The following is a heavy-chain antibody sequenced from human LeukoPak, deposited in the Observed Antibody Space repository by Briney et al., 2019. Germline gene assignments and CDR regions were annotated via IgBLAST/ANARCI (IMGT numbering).Heavy chain of an antibody. J-gene: IGHJ3*02. CDR3: ARDTDLHYYDSSGYPDAFDI. CDR1: GYTFTGYY. V-gene: IGHV1-2*02. Sequence: GASVTVSCTASGYTFTGYYMHWVRQAPGQGLEWMGWINPNSGGTNYAQKFQGRVTMTRDTSISTAYMELSRLRSDDTAVYYCARDTDLHYYDSSGYPDAFDIWGQGTMVTVSS. D-gene: IGHD3-22*01. CDR2: INPNSGGT.